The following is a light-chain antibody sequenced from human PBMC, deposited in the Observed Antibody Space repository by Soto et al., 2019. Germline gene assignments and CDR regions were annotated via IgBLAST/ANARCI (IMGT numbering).Light chain of an antibody. Sequence: QSVLTQPASVSGSPGQSITISCAGTRSDIGVSNSVSWYQHLPGRSPTLIIYEATNRPSGVSERFSGSKAGDTASLTISGLQADDESEYFCISYKTDDTFVFGGGTKLTVL. CDR2: EAT. J-gene: IGLJ1*01. V-gene: IGLV2-14*01. CDR1: RSDIGVSNS. CDR3: ISYKTDDTFV.